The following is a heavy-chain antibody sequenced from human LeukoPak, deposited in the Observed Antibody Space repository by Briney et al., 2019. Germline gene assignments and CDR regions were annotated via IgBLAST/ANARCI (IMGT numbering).Heavy chain of an antibody. CDR3: ARAKWELLIYY. CDR2: IRSKANSYAT. CDR1: GFTFSGSA. V-gene: IGHV3-73*01. D-gene: IGHD1-26*01. Sequence: GGSLRLSCAASGFTFSGSAMHWVRQASGKGLEWVGRIRSKANSYATAYAASVKGRFTISRDDSKNTAYLQMNSLKTEDTAVYYCARAKWELLIYYWGQGTLVTVSS. J-gene: IGHJ4*02.